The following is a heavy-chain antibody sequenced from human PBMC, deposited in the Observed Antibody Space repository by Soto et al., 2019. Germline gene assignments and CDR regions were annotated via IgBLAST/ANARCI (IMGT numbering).Heavy chain of an antibody. Sequence: QVQLQESGPGLVKPSQTLSLTCTVSGGSISSAGYYWSWIRQHPGKGLEWIGYIYYSGSTYYNPSLKSRVTISVDTSKNQSSLKLSSVTAADTAVYYCAGYGSGSYYPTTFDYWGQGTLVTVSS. J-gene: IGHJ4*02. V-gene: IGHV4-31*03. D-gene: IGHD3-10*01. CDR3: AGYGSGSYYPTTFDY. CDR2: IYYSGST. CDR1: GGSISSAGYY.